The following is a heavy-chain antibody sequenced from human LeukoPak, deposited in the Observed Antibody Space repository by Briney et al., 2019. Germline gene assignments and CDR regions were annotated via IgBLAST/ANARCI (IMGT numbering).Heavy chain of an antibody. CDR1: GGSISSGGYS. CDR2: IYYSGST. CDR3: ARGDGGDFWSGYRFDY. V-gene: IGHV4-30-4*07. D-gene: IGHD3-3*01. J-gene: IGHJ4*02. Sequence: TLSLTCAVSGGSISSGGYSWSWIRQPPGKGLEWIGYIYYSGSTYYNPSLKSRVTISVDTSKNQFSLKLSSVTAADTAVYYCARGDGGDFWSGYRFDYWGQGTLVTVSS.